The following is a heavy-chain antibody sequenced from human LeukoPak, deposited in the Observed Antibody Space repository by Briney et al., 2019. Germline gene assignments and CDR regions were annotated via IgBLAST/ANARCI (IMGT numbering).Heavy chain of an antibody. Sequence: GASVKVSCKASGFTFTSSAMQWVRQARGQRLEWIGWIVVGSGNTNYAQKFQERVTITRDMSTSTAYMELSSLRSEDTAVYYCAATVLDYDILTGYYPDIPIYYYYGMDVWGQGTTVTVSS. D-gene: IGHD3-9*01. V-gene: IGHV1-58*02. CDR3: AATVLDYDILTGYYPDIPIYYYYGMDV. CDR2: IVVGSGNT. CDR1: GFTFTSSA. J-gene: IGHJ6*02.